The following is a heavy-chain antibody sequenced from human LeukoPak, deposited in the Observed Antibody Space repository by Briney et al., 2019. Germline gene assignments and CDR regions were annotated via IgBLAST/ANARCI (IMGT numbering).Heavy chain of an antibody. CDR1: GFTFSSYW. CDR3: ARGGRFIAAAEENY. CDR2: IKQDGSEK. Sequence: GGSLRLSCAASGFTFSSYWMSWVRQAPGKGLEWVANIKQDGSEKYYVDSVKGRFTISRDNAKNSLYLQMNGLRAEDTAVYYCARGGRFIAAAEENYWGQGTLVTVSS. J-gene: IGHJ4*02. V-gene: IGHV3-7*01. D-gene: IGHD6-13*01.